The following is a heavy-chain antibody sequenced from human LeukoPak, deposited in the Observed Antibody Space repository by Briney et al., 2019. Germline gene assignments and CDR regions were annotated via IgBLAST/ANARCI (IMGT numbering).Heavy chain of an antibody. V-gene: IGHV3-21*01. CDR1: GFTFSSYG. CDR3: ARTYYYDNSAVFGY. J-gene: IGHJ4*02. D-gene: IGHD3-22*01. CDR2: ISSSSSYI. Sequence: GGSLRLSCAASGFTFSSYGMHWVRQAPGKELEWVSSISSSSSYINYADSVEGRFTISRDNAKNSLYLQMNSLRAEDTAVYYCARTYYYDNSAVFGYWGQGTLVTVSS.